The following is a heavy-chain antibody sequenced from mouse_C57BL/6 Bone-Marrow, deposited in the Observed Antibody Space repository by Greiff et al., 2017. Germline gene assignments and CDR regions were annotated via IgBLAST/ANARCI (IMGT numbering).Heavy chain of an antibody. CDR2: IDPSDSYT. CDR1: GYTFTSYW. D-gene: IGHD1-2*01. CDR3: ARERLPGTY. J-gene: IGHJ3*01. Sequence: QVQLQQPGAELVKPGASVKLSCKASGYTFTSYWMQWVKQRPGQGLEWIGEIDPSDSYTNYNQKFKGKATLTVDTSSSTACMQLSSLTSEDSAVYYCARERLPGTYWGQGTLVTVSA. V-gene: IGHV1-50*01.